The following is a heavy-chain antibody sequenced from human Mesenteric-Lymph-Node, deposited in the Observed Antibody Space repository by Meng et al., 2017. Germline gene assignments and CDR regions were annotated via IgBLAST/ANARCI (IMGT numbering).Heavy chain of an antibody. D-gene: IGHD3-22*01. V-gene: IGHV1-46*01. CDR3: ARSLDTSGHAYFDY. CDR1: GYTFTSYY. J-gene: IGHJ4*02. Sequence: QVRLVQSGAEVKKPWASVRVSCKASGYTFTSYYIYWVRQAPGQGLEWMGIIDSGGGYTSYAQKFRGRVTMTRDTSTNTVYMELSSLRFEDTAVFYCARSLDTSGHAYFDYWGQGTLVTVSS. CDR2: IDSGGGYT.